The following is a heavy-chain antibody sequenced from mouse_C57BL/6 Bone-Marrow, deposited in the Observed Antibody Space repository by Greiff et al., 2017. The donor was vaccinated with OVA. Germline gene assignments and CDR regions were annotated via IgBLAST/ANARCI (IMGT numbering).Heavy chain of an antibody. CDR3: ARRQLRRGYFDY. V-gene: IGHV1-55*01. J-gene: IGHJ2*01. D-gene: IGHD3-2*02. CDR2: IYPGSGST. Sequence: QVQLQQPGAELVKPGASVKMSCKASGYTFTSYWITWVKQRPGQGLEWIGDIYPGSGSTNYNEKFKSKATLTVDTSSSTAYMQLSSLTSEDSAVYYCARRQLRRGYFDYWGQGTTLTVSS. CDR1: GYTFTSYW.